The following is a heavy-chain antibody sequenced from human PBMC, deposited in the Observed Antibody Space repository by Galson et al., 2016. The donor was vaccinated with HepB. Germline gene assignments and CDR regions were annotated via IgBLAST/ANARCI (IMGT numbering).Heavy chain of an antibody. D-gene: IGHD2/OR15-2a*01. V-gene: IGHV6-1*01. J-gene: IGHJ4*02. CDR1: GDSVSSNIAA. CDR2: PYYRSKWYN. Sequence: AISGDSVSSNIAAWNWIRQSPSRGLEWLGRPYYRSKWYNDYVPSVKSRITISPDTSKNQFSLQLKSVTPEDTALYYCTRVSFLGRGLTNWGQGILVTVSS. CDR3: TRVSFLGRGLTN.